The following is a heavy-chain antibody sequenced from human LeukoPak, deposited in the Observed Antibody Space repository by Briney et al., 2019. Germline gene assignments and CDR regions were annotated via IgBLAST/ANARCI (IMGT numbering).Heavy chain of an antibody. CDR2: IYYSGST. CDR3: ARGGTVVTAYY. Sequence: SETLSLTCTVSGGSISSGGYYWSWIRQHPGKGLEWIGYIYYSGSTYYNPSLKSRVTISVDTSKNQFSLKLTSVTAADTAVYYCARGGTVVTAYYWGQGTLVTASS. CDR1: GGSISSGGYY. V-gene: IGHV4-31*03. J-gene: IGHJ4*02. D-gene: IGHD2-21*02.